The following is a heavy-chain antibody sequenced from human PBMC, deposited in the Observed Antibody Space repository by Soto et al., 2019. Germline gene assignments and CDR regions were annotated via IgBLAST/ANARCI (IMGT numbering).Heavy chain of an antibody. CDR1: GGSVSSRDYY. CDR3: ARNGNYSRLAP. CDR2: SHYTGNS. Sequence: HVQLQASGPGLVQPSQTLSLICTVSGGSVSSRDYYWSWIRQHPGKGLEWIGYSHYTGNSYYNPSLKSRVTISVDTSENQFSLELRSVTVADPAVYFCARNGNYSRLAPCGQGALVTVSS. V-gene: IGHV4-31*03. D-gene: IGHD1-7*01. J-gene: IGHJ5*02.